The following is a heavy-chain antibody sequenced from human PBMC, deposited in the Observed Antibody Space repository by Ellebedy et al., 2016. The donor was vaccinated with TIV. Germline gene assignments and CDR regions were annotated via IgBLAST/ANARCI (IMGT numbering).Heavy chain of an antibody. V-gene: IGHV3-23*01. J-gene: IGHJ4*02. CDR3: AKGRRMVYSTGGLDY. CDR2: ISGSGGST. CDR1: GFTFSSYA. Sequence: GESLKISCAASGFTFSSYAMSWVRQAPGKGLEWVSAISGSGGSTYYAHSVKGRFTISRDNSKNTLYLQMNGLRAEDTAVYYCAKGRRMVYSTGGLDYWGQGTLVTVSS. D-gene: IGHD2-8*01.